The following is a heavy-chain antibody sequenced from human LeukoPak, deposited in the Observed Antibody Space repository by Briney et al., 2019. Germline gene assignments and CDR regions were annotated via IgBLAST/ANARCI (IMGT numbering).Heavy chain of an antibody. Sequence: PGGSLRLSCSASGITFSSYAMSWVRQAPGKGLEWVSGINWKGGSTGYADSVKGRFTISRDNAKNSLYLQMNSLRAEDTALYYCARGGITMVRGVYMDVWGKGTTVTVSS. J-gene: IGHJ6*03. V-gene: IGHV3-20*04. CDR1: GITFSSYA. CDR2: INWKGGST. D-gene: IGHD3-10*01. CDR3: ARGGITMVRGVYMDV.